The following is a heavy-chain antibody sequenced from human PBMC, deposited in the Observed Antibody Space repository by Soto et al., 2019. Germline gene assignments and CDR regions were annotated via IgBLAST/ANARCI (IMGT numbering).Heavy chain of an antibody. J-gene: IGHJ4*02. CDR2: IYYSGST. Sequence: SETLSLTCTVSGGSISSGDYYWSWIRQPPGKGLEWIGYIYYSGSTYYNPSLKSRVTISVDTSKNQFSLKLSSVTAADTAVYYCARVRTIFGVVTPRYYFDYWGQGTLVTVSS. CDR1: GGSISSGDYY. V-gene: IGHV4-30-4*01. CDR3: ARVRTIFGVVTPRYYFDY. D-gene: IGHD3-3*01.